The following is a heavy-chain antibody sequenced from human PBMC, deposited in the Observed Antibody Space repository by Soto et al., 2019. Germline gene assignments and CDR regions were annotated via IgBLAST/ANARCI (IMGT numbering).Heavy chain of an antibody. CDR3: ARGSSGSGFFDY. CDR2: INVGNGDT. V-gene: IGHV1-3*01. D-gene: IGHD3-22*01. Sequence: QVHLVQSGAEMKKPGASVKVSCKASGYIFTSYAMHWVRQAPGQRLEWMGWINVGNGDTKDSQKFQGRVTITRDTSANTAYMELSGLRSEDTAVYYCARGSSGSGFFDYWGQGTLVTVSS. CDR1: GYIFTSYA. J-gene: IGHJ4*02.